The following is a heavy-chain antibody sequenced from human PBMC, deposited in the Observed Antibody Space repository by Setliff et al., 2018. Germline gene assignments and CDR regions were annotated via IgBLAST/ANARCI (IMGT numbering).Heavy chain of an antibody. CDR3: ARDLRARGSWYTDI. J-gene: IGHJ3*02. V-gene: IGHV3-53*01. CDR1: GFTVSDNY. CDR2: IYSGGGA. D-gene: IGHD6-13*01. Sequence: GESLKISCAASGFTVSDNYINWVRQAPGKGLEWVSFIYSGGGAAYADSVKGRFSISRDPSKNAVFLQMNTLRVDDTAVYYCARDLRARGSWYTDIWGQGTLVTVSS.